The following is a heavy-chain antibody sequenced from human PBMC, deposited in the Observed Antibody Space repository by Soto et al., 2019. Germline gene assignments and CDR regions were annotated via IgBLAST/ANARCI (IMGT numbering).Heavy chain of an antibody. J-gene: IGHJ6*02. Sequence: QVQLVESGGGVVQPGRSLRLSCAASGFTFSSYGMHWVRQAPGKGLEWVAVISYDGSNKYYADSVKGRFTISRDNSKNTLYLQMNSLRAEDTAVYYCAKEGQHYDILTGDRSYYGMDVWGQGTTVTVSS. CDR3: AKEGQHYDILTGDRSYYGMDV. CDR2: ISYDGSNK. CDR1: GFTFSSYG. V-gene: IGHV3-30*18. D-gene: IGHD3-9*01.